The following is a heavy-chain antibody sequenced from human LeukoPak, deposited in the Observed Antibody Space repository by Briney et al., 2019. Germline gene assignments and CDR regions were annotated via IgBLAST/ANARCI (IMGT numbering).Heavy chain of an antibody. CDR3: ARGLYDGGSWFHFDS. CDR1: GFTFSNYE. D-gene: IGHD6-13*01. Sequence: PGGSLRLSCAASGFTFSNYEMNWVRQAPGKGLEWVSYISSSGSAIYYADSVKGRFTISRDNAKNSLYLQMNSLRAEDTAVYYCARGLYDGGSWFHFDSWGQGTLVTVSS. J-gene: IGHJ4*02. V-gene: IGHV3-48*03. CDR2: ISSSGSAI.